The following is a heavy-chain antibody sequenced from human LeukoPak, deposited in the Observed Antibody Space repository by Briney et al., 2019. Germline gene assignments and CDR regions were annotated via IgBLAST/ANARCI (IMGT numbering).Heavy chain of an antibody. CDR2: ITWNGGST. CDR3: ARGGGSIRHSYYYYVDV. J-gene: IGHJ6*03. Sequence: GGTLRLSCAASGFSFNDYGMSWVRQAPGQGPEWVSGITWNGGSTDYAASVKGRFTISRDNAKNSLYLRMNSLRDEDTALYYCARGGGSIRHSYYYYVDVWGKGTSVTVSS. CDR1: GFSFNDYG. D-gene: IGHD2-15*01. V-gene: IGHV3-20*04.